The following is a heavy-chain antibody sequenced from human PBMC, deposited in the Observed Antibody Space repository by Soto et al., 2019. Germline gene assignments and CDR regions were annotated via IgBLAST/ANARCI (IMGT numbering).Heavy chain of an antibody. CDR2: IIPIFGTL. CDR1: GGTFSSYT. V-gene: IGHV1-69*13. J-gene: IGHJ6*02. Sequence: SVKVSCKASGGTFSSYTITWVRQAPGQGLEWMGGIIPIFGTLNYAQKFQGRVTITADESTSTAYMELSSLRSEDTAVYYCARMDYYYYGMDVWGQGTTVTVSS. CDR3: ARMDYYYYGMDV.